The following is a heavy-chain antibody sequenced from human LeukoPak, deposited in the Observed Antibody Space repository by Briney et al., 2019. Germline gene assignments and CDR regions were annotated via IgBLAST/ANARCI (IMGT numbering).Heavy chain of an antibody. J-gene: IGHJ3*02. Sequence: GGSLRLSCAASGFTFSGSAMHWVRQASGKGLEWVGRIRSKANSYATAYAASVKGRFTISRDDSKNTAYLQMNSLRAEDTAVYYCARVRTRFLEWLLPAGGAFDIWGQGTMVTVSS. CDR2: IRSKANSYAT. V-gene: IGHV3-73*01. CDR3: ARVRTRFLEWLLPAGGAFDI. D-gene: IGHD3-3*01. CDR1: GFTFSGSA.